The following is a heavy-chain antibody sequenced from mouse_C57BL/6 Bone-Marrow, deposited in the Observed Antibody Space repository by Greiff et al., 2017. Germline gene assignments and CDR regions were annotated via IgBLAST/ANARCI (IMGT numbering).Heavy chain of an antibody. Sequence: QVTLKESGPGILQPSQTLSLTCSFSGFSLRTFGMGVGWIRQPSGKGLEWLAHIWWADDKYYNPALKSRLTLSKDTSKNQVFLKIANVYTADTATYYCARIERAQAPYYYAMYYWGQGTSVTVSS. V-gene: IGHV8-8*01. J-gene: IGHJ4*01. CDR2: IWWADDK. CDR1: GFSLRTFGMG. CDR3: ARIERAQAPYYYAMYY. D-gene: IGHD3-2*02.